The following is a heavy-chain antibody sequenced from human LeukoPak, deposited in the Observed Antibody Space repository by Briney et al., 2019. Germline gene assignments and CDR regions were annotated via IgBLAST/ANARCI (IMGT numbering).Heavy chain of an antibody. Sequence: SETLSLTCTVSGGSISSYYWSWIRQPPGKGLEWIGYIYYSGSTNYNPSLKSRVTISVDTSKNQFSLKLSSVTAADTAVYYCARGGYQDDASDIWGQGTMVTVSS. J-gene: IGHJ3*02. D-gene: IGHD3-22*01. CDR2: IYYSGST. CDR1: GGSISSYY. V-gene: IGHV4-59*01. CDR3: ARGGYQDDASDI.